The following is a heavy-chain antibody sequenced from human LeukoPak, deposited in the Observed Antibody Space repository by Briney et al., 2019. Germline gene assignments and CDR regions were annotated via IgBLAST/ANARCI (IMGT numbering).Heavy chain of an antibody. V-gene: IGHV1-69*04. Sequence: SVKVSCKASGYTFTSYGISWVRQAPGQGLEWMGRIIPILGIANYAQKFQGRVTITADKSTSTAYMELSSLRSEDTAVYYCARDFGSGGYSYGYPFYWGQGTLVTVSS. CDR3: ARDFGSGGYSYGYPFY. CDR2: IIPILGIA. CDR1: GYTFTSYG. D-gene: IGHD5-18*01. J-gene: IGHJ4*02.